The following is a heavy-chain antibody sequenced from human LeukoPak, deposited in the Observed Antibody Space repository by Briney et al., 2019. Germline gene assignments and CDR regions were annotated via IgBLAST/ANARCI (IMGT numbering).Heavy chain of an antibody. D-gene: IGHD6-13*01. CDR2: INHSGST. Sequence: SETLSLTCTVSGGSISSSSYYWGWIRQPPGKGLEWIGEINHSGSTNYNPSLKSRVTISVDTSKNQFSLKLSSVTAADTAVYYCARGWAYYYYYMDVWGKGTTVTVSS. CDR1: GGSISSSSYY. V-gene: IGHV4-39*07. CDR3: ARGWAYYYYYMDV. J-gene: IGHJ6*03.